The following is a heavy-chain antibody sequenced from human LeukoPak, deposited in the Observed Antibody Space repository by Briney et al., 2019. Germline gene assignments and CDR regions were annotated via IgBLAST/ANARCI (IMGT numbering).Heavy chain of an antibody. V-gene: IGHV3-7*05. D-gene: IGHD1-26*01. J-gene: IGHJ4*02. CDR3: ARGSAWGRGSYDY. CDR2: INQYGSDK. Sequence: PGGSLRLSCAGSGFSFSNYWMKWVRQAPGKGLEWGANINQYGSDKYYVASVKGRFTISRDNAKNSLYLQMNVLGVDDTAVYYCARGSAWGRGSYDYWGQGTLVTVSS. CDR1: GFSFSNYW.